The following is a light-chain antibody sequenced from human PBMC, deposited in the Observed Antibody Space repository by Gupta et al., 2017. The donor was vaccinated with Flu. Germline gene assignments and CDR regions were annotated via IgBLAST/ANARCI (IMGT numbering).Light chain of an antibody. J-gene: IGKJ1*01. CDR3: QQYDSYSWT. CDR1: QSINSW. Sequence: DVQMTQSPSTLSASVGDRVTITCRASQSINSWLAWFQQKPGKAPRLLIYRASILESGVPSRFSGSGSETEFTLTISSLHPDDFATYYCQQYDSYSWTFGQGTKVEIK. CDR2: RAS. V-gene: IGKV1-5*03.